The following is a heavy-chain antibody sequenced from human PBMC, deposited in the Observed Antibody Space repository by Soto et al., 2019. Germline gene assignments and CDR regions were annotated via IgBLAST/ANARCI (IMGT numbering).Heavy chain of an antibody. J-gene: IGHJ4*02. Sequence: EVQLVESGGGLVQPGGSLRLSCAASGFTFSSYWMSWVRQAPGKGLEWVANIKQDGSEKYYVDSVKGRFTISRDNAKNSLYRQMNSLRAEDTAVYYCASTRAYYDFWSGYYRDYWGQGTLVTVSS. CDR1: GFTFSSYW. D-gene: IGHD3-3*01. CDR3: ASTRAYYDFWSGYYRDY. CDR2: IKQDGSEK. V-gene: IGHV3-7*03.